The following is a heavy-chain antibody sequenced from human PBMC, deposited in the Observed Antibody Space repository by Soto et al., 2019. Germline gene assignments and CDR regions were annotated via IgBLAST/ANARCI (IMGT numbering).Heavy chain of an antibody. CDR3: ARQYFDWLSGDAFDI. CDR1: GYSFTSYW. J-gene: IGHJ3*02. D-gene: IGHD3-9*01. Sequence: PGESLKISCKGSGYSFTSYWIGWVRQMPGKGLEWMGIIYPGDSDTRYSPSFQGQVTISADKSISTAYLQWSSLKASDTAMYYCARQYFDWLSGDAFDIWGQGTMVTVSS. CDR2: IYPGDSDT. V-gene: IGHV5-51*01.